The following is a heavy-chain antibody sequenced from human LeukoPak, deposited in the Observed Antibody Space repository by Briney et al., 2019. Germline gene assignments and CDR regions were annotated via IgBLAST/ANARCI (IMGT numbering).Heavy chain of an antibody. Sequence: GRSLRLSCAASGFTFSSYGMHWVRQAPGKGLEWVAVIWYDGSNKYYADSVKGRFTISRDNSKNTLYLQMNSLRAEDTAVYYCARDEPYSDYGDSIAPVGWGQGTLVTVSS. CDR3: ARDEPYSDYGDSIAPVG. CDR2: IWYDGSNK. CDR1: GFTFSSYG. D-gene: IGHD4-17*01. J-gene: IGHJ4*02. V-gene: IGHV3-33*01.